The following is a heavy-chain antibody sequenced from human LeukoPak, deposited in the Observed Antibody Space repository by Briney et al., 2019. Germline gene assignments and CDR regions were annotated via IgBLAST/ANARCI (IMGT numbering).Heavy chain of an antibody. J-gene: IGHJ4*02. Sequence: ASVVVSCKASGYLFTGFFIHWVRQAPGQGLEWMGSVSPNNGDTDYAQNFEGRVTMTTDTSTRTANMQLSGLRFDDTAVYYCATLLWFGDFDYWGQGTPVTVSS. CDR2: VSPNNGDT. V-gene: IGHV1-2*02. CDR3: ATLLWFGDFDY. CDR1: GYLFTGFF. D-gene: IGHD3-10*01.